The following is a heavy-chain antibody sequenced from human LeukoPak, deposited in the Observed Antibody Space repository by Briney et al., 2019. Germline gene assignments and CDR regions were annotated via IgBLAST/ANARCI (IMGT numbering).Heavy chain of an antibody. CDR2: IYASGST. CDR1: GGSICSYY. CDR3: ASDIAAAGYDY. V-gene: IGHV4-4*07. J-gene: IGHJ4*02. Sequence: SETLSLTCTVSGGSICSYYWNWIRQPAGKGLKWIGRIYASGSTNYNPSLKSRVTMSVDTSKNQFSLKLSSVTAADTAVYYCASDIAAAGYDYWGQGTLVTVSS. D-gene: IGHD6-13*01.